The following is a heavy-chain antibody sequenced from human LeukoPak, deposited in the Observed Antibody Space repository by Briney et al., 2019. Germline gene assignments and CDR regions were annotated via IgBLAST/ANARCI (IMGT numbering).Heavy chain of an antibody. CDR2: ISGSGGTT. J-gene: IGHJ4*02. CDR3: AKTNGYYSD. D-gene: IGHD3-22*01. Sequence: GGSLRLSCAASGFTFSSYGMNWVRQAPGEGLEWVSGISGSGGTTYYADSVKGRFTISRDNSKTSLSLQVSSLRAEDTAVYYCAKTNGYYSDWGQGTLVTVSS. V-gene: IGHV3-23*01. CDR1: GFTFSSYG.